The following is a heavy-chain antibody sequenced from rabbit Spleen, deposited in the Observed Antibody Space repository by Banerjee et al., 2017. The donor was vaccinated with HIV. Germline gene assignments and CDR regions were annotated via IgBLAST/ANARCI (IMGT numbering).Heavy chain of an antibody. CDR3: VRDQAHMLDL. CDR2: IDPVFGIT. D-gene: IGHD1-1*01. V-gene: IGHV1S40*01. J-gene: IGHJ4*01. Sequence: QSLEESGGDLVKPGASLTLTCTASGFSFSSSDYMYWVRQAPGKGLEWIGYIDPVFGITYYANWVNGRFSISRENAQNTVFLQLNSLTAADTATYFCVRDQAHMLDLWGPGTLVTVS. CDR1: GFSFSSSDY.